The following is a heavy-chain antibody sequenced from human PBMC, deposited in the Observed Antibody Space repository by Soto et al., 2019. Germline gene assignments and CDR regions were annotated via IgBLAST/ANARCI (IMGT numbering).Heavy chain of an antibody. Sequence: QVQLQESGPGLVEASETLSLTCTVSGGSLGSYYWSWIRQPPGKGLEWIGYGFYTGRANYNASLKSRVSISLDSSSYQLSQELRSVTAADTAVYYCARDGDGRMTTNPNYYLGMGVWGRVTTVTVSS. CDR3: ARDGDGRMTTNPNYYLGMGV. CDR2: GFYTGRA. CDR1: GGSLGSYY. V-gene: IGHV4-59*01. J-gene: IGHJ6*02. D-gene: IGHD4-4*01.